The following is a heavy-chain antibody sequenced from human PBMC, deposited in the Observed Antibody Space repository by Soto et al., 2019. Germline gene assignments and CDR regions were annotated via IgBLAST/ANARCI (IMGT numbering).Heavy chain of an antibody. Sequence: PGGSLRLSCAASGFTFSDYYMSWIRQAPGKGLEWVSYISSSSSYTNYADSVKGRFTISRDNAKNSLYLQMNSLRAEDTAVYYCAREAKKRIGYSYGQFDYWGQGTLVTVSS. J-gene: IGHJ4*02. D-gene: IGHD5-18*01. V-gene: IGHV3-11*06. CDR2: ISSSSSYT. CDR1: GFTFSDYY. CDR3: AREAKKRIGYSYGQFDY.